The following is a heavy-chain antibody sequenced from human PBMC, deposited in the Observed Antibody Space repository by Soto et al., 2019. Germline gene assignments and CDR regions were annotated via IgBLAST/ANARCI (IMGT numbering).Heavy chain of an antibody. Sequence: ESGGGLVKPGGTLRLSCAASGFTFSEHYMSWIRQAPGKGLEWVAYISSGGSHTDYADSVRGRFTRSRDNAKNSLYLQMNSLRDEDTAVYFCARVRGGGTDLLGPGTLVTVSS. CDR1: GFTFSEHY. CDR3: ARVRGGGTDL. CDR2: ISSGGSHT. V-gene: IGHV3-11*06. J-gene: IGHJ5*02. D-gene: IGHD3-16*01.